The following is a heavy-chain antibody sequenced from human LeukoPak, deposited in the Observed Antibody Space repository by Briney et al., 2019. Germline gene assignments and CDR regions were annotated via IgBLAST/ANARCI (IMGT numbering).Heavy chain of an antibody. CDR3: ASRLRARYGICDAFDI. J-gene: IGHJ3*02. D-gene: IGHD2-15*01. V-gene: IGHV5-51*01. CDR2: IYPGDSDT. CDR1: GYTFSSYW. Sequence: GDSLKISCKGSGYTFSSYWIGWVRQMPGKGLEWMGIIYPGDSDTRYSPSFQGQVTISADKSISTAYLQWSSLKASDTAMYYCASRLRARYGICDAFDIWGQGTMVIVSS.